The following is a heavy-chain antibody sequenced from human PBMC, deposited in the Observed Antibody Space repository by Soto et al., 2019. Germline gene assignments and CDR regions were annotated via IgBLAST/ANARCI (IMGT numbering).Heavy chain of an antibody. D-gene: IGHD2-2*02. V-gene: IGHV1-69*02. CDR3: AMEYCSSTSCYRDY. Sequence: QVQLVQSGAEVKKPGSSVKVSGKASGGTFSSYTISWVRQAPGQGLEWMGRIIPILGIANYAQKFQGRVTITSDKSTSTAYMELSSLISEDTAVYYCAMEYCSSTSCYRDYWGQGTLVTASS. J-gene: IGHJ4*02. CDR2: IIPILGIA. CDR1: GGTFSSYT.